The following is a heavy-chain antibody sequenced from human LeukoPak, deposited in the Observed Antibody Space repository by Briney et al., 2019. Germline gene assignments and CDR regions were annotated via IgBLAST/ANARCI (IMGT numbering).Heavy chain of an antibody. J-gene: IGHJ3*02. D-gene: IGHD3-16*02. CDR3: ARAANYVWGSYRHSGSDAFDI. CDR2: ISYDGSNK. CDR1: GFTFSSYA. Sequence: GSLRLSCAASGFTFSSYAMHWVRQAPGKGLEWVAVISYDGSNKYYADSVKGRFTISRDNSKNTLYLQMNSLRAEDTAVYYCARAANYVWGSYRHSGSDAFDIWGQGTMVTVSS. V-gene: IGHV3-30-3*01.